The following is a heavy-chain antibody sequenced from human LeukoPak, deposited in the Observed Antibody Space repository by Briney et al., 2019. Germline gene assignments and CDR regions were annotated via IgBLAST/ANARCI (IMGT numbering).Heavy chain of an antibody. D-gene: IGHD2-21*02. V-gene: IGHV7-4-1*02. CDR1: GYTFTSYA. J-gene: IGHJ4*02. CDR2: TNTNTGNP. CDR3: ARAVYCGGDCYSRYFDY. Sequence: ASVKVSCKASGYTFTSYAMNWVRQAPGQGLEWMGWTNTNTGNPTYAQGFTGRFVFSLDTSVSTAYLQISSLKAEDTAVYYCARAVYCGGDCYSRYFDYWGQGTLVTVSS.